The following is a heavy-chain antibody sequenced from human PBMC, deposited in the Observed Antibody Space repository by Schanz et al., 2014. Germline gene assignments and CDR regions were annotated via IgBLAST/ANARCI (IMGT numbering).Heavy chain of an antibody. CDR3: AKDIGRLNWNDPNYYYYYGMDV. CDR1: GFTFDDYT. D-gene: IGHD1-20*01. J-gene: IGHJ6*02. Sequence: EVQLVESGGVVVQPGGSLRLSCAASGFTFDDYTMHWVRQAPGKGLEWVSLISWDGGSTYYADSVKGRFTISRDNSKNSLYLQMNSLRTEDNALYYCAKDIGRLNWNDPNYYYYYGMDVWGQGTTVTVSS. CDR2: ISWDGGST. V-gene: IGHV3-43*01.